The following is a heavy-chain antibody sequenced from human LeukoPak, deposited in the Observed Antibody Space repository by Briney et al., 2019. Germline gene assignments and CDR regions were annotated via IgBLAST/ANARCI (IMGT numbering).Heavy chain of an antibody. J-gene: IGHJ3*02. CDR1: GFTFSSYA. CDR2: ISGSGGST. D-gene: IGHD6-6*01. Sequence: PGGSLRLSCAASGFTFSSYAMSWVRQAPGKGLEWVSAISGSGGSTYYADSVKGRFTISRDNSKNTLYLQMNSLRAEDTAVYYCAEEISPYSSSPSLAFDIWGQGTMVTVSS. V-gene: IGHV3-23*01. CDR3: AEEISPYSSSPSLAFDI.